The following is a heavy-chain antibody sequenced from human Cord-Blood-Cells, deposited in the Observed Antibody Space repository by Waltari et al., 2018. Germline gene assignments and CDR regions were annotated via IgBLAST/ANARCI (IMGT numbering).Heavy chain of an antibody. D-gene: IGHD1-26*01. Sequence: SYGMHWVRQAPGKGLEWVAVISYDGSNKYYADSVKGRFTISRDNSKNTLYLQMNSLRAEDTAVYYCAKDKWELYNYYYYYMDVWGKGTTVTVSS. CDR1: SYG. CDR2: ISYDGSNK. V-gene: IGHV3-30*18. CDR3: AKDKWELYNYYYYYMDV. J-gene: IGHJ6*03.